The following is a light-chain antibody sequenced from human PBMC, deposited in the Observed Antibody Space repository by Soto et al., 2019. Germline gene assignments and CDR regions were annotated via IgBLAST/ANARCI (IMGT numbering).Light chain of an antibody. CDR2: GAS. CDR3: QQYGSSPQVFT. V-gene: IGKV3-20*01. CDR1: QSVSSSY. Sequence: EIVLTQSPGTLSLSPGERATLSCRASQSVSSSYLAWYQQKPGQAPRLLIYGASSRAIGIPDRFSGSGSGTDFTLTISRLEPEDFAVYYCQQYGSSPQVFTFGPGTKVDIK. J-gene: IGKJ3*01.